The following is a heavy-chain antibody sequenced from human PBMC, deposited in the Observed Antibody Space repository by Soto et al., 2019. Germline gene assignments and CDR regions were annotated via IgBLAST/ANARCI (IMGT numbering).Heavy chain of an antibody. CDR1: GGSISSSNW. D-gene: IGHD3-22*01. Sequence: QVQLQESGPGLVKPSGTLSLTCAVSGGSISSSNWWSWVRQPPGKGLEWIGEIYHSGSTNYNPSLKSRVTISVDKSKNQFSLKLSSVTAADTAVYYCARDMKYYYDSSGYPARAFDIWGQGTMVTVSS. J-gene: IGHJ3*02. CDR2: IYHSGST. V-gene: IGHV4-4*02. CDR3: ARDMKYYYDSSGYPARAFDI.